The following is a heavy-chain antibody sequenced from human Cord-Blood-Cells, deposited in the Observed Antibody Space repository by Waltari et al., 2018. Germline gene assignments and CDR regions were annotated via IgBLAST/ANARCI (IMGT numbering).Heavy chain of an antibody. CDR2: INPNSGGT. D-gene: IGHD3-16*01. CDR1: GYTFTGYY. J-gene: IGHJ3*02. Sequence: QVQLVQSGAEVKKPGASVKVSCKASGYTFTGYYMHWVRQAPGQGLEWMGWINPNSGGTNDAQKFQGRVTMTRDTSISTAYMELSRLRSDDTAVYYCARGGNHDAFDIWGQGTMVTVSS. V-gene: IGHV1-2*02. CDR3: ARGGNHDAFDI.